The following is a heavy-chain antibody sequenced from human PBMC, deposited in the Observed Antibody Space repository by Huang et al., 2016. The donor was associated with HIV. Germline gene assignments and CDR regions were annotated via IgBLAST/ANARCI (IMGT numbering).Heavy chain of an antibody. Sequence: QVQLQESGPGLVKPSDTLSLTCTVSGGSISSHYWSWIRQPPGKGLEWLGSIYYSGSTNYNPSLKSRVTISVDTSKNQFSLKLSSVTAADTAVYYCARDTMVRGFDYWGQGTLVTVSS. CDR1: GGSISSHY. CDR2: IYYSGST. CDR3: ARDTMVRGFDY. V-gene: IGHV4-59*11. J-gene: IGHJ4*02. D-gene: IGHD3-10*01.